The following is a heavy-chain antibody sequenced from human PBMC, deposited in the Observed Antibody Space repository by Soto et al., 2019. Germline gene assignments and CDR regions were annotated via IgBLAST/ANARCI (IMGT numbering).Heavy chain of an antibody. CDR2: ISGSGGST. Sequence: GGSLRLSCAASGFTFSSYAMSWVRQAPGKGLEWVSAISGSGGSTYYADSVKGQFTISRDNSKNTLYLQMNSLRAEDTAVYYCAKVVYYDILTGYYKGTSIDYWGQGTLVTVSS. CDR3: AKVVYYDILTGYYKGTSIDY. CDR1: GFTFSSYA. J-gene: IGHJ4*02. V-gene: IGHV3-23*01. D-gene: IGHD3-9*01.